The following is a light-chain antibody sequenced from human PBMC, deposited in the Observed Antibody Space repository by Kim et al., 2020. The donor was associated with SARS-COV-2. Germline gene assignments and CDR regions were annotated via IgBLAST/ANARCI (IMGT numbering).Light chain of an antibody. CDR3: SSYTSSSTV. J-gene: IGLJ3*02. CDR2: DVS. CDR1: SSDVGGYNY. V-gene: IGLV2-14*03. Sequence: QSALTQPASVSGSPGQSITISCTGTSSDVGGYNYVSWYQQHPGKAPKLMIYDVSNRPSGVSNRFSGSKSGNTASLTISGLQAEDEADYYCSSYTSSSTVCGGGTQLTVL.